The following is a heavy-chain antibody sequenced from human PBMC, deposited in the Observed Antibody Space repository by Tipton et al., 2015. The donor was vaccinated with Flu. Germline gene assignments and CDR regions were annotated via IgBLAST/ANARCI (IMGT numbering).Heavy chain of an antibody. V-gene: IGHV4-39*07. CDR1: GDSISSSSYY. J-gene: IGHJ4*02. Sequence: TLSLTCTVSGDSISSSSYYWGWIRQPPGEGLEWIGSIYYSGSTYYNPSLESRVTISLDTSKKQFSLKLSSVTAANTAVYYCAGQKGGISSGYYYYFDYWGQGTLVTVSS. D-gene: IGHD3-22*01. CDR2: IYYSGST. CDR3: AGQKGGISSGYYYYFDY.